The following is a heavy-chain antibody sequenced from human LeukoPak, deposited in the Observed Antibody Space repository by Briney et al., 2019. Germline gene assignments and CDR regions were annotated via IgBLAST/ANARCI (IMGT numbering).Heavy chain of an antibody. CDR3: AKEQYPGYFDF. D-gene: IGHD1-14*01. Sequence: GGSLRFSCAASGLIFSGSSMHWVRQAPGKGLEWVCFIRFDATNKYYADSVKGRFTISRDNSKNTLYLQLNNVRTEDTATYFCAKEQYPGYFDFWGQGTLVTVSA. V-gene: IGHV3-30*02. CDR2: IRFDATNK. J-gene: IGHJ4*02. CDR1: GLIFSGSS.